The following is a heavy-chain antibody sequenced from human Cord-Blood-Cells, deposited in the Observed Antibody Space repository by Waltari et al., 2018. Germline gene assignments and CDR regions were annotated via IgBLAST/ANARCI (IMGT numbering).Heavy chain of an antibody. CDR1: GGSFSGYY. Sequence: QVQLQQWGAGLLKPSETLSLTCAVYGGSFSGYYWSWIRQPPGKGLEWIGEINHSGSTNSNPSLKSRVTISVDTSKNQFSLKLSSVTAADTAVYYCARGTGIQLFDYWGQGTLVTVSS. CDR2: INHSGST. CDR3: ARGTGIQLFDY. J-gene: IGHJ4*02. V-gene: IGHV4-34*01. D-gene: IGHD5-18*01.